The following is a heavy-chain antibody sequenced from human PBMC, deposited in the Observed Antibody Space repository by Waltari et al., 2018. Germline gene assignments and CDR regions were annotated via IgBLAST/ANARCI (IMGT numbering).Heavy chain of an antibody. CDR1: GGSFSGYY. J-gene: IGHJ4*02. Sequence: QVQLQQWGAGLLKPSETLSLTCAVYGGSFSGYYWSWIRQPPGKGLEWIGEINHSGSTNYNPSLKSRVTISVDTSKNQFSLKLSSVTAADTAVYYCASTQRLTMVQGVTNPTFIDYWGQGTLVTVSS. D-gene: IGHD3-10*01. CDR3: ASTQRLTMVQGVTNPTFIDY. V-gene: IGHV4-34*01. CDR2: INHSGST.